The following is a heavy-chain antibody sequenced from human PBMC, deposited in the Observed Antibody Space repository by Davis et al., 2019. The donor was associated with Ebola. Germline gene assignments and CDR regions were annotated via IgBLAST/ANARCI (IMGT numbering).Heavy chain of an antibody. CDR3: ARGGLSSSPFDP. Sequence: PSETLSLTCTVSGGSISSFYWSWLRQLAGKGLEWIGRIYSSGSTNYSPSLKSRVTISVDTSKNQFSLKVNSVTAADTAVYYCARGGLSSSPFDPWGQGTLVTVSS. V-gene: IGHV4-4*07. CDR1: GGSISSFY. CDR2: IYSSGST. D-gene: IGHD6-19*01. J-gene: IGHJ5*02.